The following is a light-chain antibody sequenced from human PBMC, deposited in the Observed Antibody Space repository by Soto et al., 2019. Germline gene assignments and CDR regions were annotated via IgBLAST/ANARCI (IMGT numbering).Light chain of an antibody. V-gene: IGKV3-11*01. J-gene: IGKJ1*01. CDR3: QQRTNWPPGWT. CDR1: QSVGSY. CDR2: DAS. Sequence: EIVLTQSPATLSLSPGERAILSCRASQSVGSYLAWYQQKPGQAPRLLIYDASDRATGIPSRFSGSGSGTDFTLPISSLEPEDFAVYYCQQRTNWPPGWTFGQGTKVALK.